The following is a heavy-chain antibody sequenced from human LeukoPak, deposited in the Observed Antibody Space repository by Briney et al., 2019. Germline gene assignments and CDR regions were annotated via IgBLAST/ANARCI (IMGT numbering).Heavy chain of an antibody. J-gene: IGHJ4*02. CDR2: IYYSGST. D-gene: IGHD4-11*01. Sequence: VKPSETLSLTCTVSGGSISSYYWSWIRQPPGKGLEWIGYIYYSGSTNYNPSLKSRVTISVDTSKNQFSLKLSSVTAADTAVYYCARHGLHGRDYFDYWGQGTLVTVSS. CDR1: GGSISSYY. CDR3: ARHGLHGRDYFDY. V-gene: IGHV4-59*08.